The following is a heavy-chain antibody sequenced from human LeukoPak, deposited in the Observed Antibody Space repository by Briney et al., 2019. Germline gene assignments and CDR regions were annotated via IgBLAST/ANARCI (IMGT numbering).Heavy chain of an antibody. Sequence: PSETLSLTCAVSGFSISSGYYWGWIRQPPGKGPDWIASVYHSGSTYYNPSLKSRVSMSVDTSKNQFSLKLSSVTAADTAAYYCAHSGSYYSFDSWGQGALVTVSS. V-gene: IGHV4-38-2*01. CDR2: VYHSGST. CDR1: GFSISSGYY. D-gene: IGHD1-26*01. CDR3: AHSGSYYSFDS. J-gene: IGHJ4*02.